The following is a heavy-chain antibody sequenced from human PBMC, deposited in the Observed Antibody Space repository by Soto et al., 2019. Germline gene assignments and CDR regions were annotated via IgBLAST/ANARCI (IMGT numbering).Heavy chain of an antibody. J-gene: IGHJ4*02. CDR3: ARGPETLYGSGSYYTLFDY. V-gene: IGHV3-48*01. D-gene: IGHD3-10*01. Sequence: GGSLRLSCAASGFTFSSYSMNWVRQAPGKGLEWVSYISSSSSTIYYADSVKGRFTISRDNAKNSLYLQMNSLRAEDTAVYYCARGPETLYGSGSYYTLFDYWGQGTLVTVSS. CDR2: ISSSSSTI. CDR1: GFTFSSYS.